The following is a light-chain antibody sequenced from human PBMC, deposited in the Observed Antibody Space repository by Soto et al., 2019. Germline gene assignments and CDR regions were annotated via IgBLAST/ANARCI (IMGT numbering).Light chain of an antibody. Sequence: DIVMTQSPDSLAVSLGERATINCKSSQSLLFSSINKNFLGWYQQKRGQPPKLLISWASTRASGVPDRFSGSGSGTDFTLTISSLQAEDVAVYYCQQYYSTPPSFGQGTKLEIK. CDR2: WAS. CDR1: QSLLFSSINKNF. CDR3: QQYYSTPPS. J-gene: IGKJ2*03. V-gene: IGKV4-1*01.